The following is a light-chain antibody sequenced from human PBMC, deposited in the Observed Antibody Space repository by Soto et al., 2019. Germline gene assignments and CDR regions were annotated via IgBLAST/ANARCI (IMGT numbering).Light chain of an antibody. J-gene: IGKJ1*01. V-gene: IGKV1-5*03. CDR2: KAS. CDR1: QSISSW. Sequence: DIQMTQSPSTLSASVGDRVTITCRASQSISSWLAWYQQKPGKAPNLLISKASSLDSEVPSMFSSSGSGTEFTLTISSLQPDDFASYYCQQYTSDCTFGQGTNVEIK. CDR3: QQYTSDCT.